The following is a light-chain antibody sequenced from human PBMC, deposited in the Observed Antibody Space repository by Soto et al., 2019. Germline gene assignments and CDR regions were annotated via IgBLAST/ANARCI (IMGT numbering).Light chain of an antibody. J-gene: IGLJ1*01. CDR2: RND. Sequence: QSVLTQPPSASGIPGQRVTVSCSGSSSNIGNNYVFWYQHLPGTAPKLLIYRNDQRPSGVSARFSGSKSGTSASLAISGLRSEDEADYYCAAWDDSLSGSYVFGPGTKVTVL. CDR3: AAWDDSLSGSYV. V-gene: IGLV1-47*01. CDR1: SSNIGNNY.